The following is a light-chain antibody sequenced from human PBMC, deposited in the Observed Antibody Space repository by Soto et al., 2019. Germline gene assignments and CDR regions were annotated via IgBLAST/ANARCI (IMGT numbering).Light chain of an antibody. J-gene: IGKJ4*01. V-gene: IGKV3-11*01. CDR3: QQRTNWLT. CDR1: QSVGNY. CDR2: DAS. Sequence: EIVLTQSPATLSLSPGERATLSSRTSQSVGNYLAWYQQKSGQAPRLLIYDASNRATGVPARFSGSGSGTDFTLSISSLEPEDFAFYYCQQRTNWLTFGGGTKVEI.